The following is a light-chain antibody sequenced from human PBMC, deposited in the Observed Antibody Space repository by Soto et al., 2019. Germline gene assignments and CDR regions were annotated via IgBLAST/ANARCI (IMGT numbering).Light chain of an antibody. Sequence: EIVLTQSPGTQSLSPGERATLSCRASQSVSSIYLAWYQQRPGQAPRLLIYGASSRATGIPDRFSGSGSGTDFTLTISRLEPEDFAVYFCQHYGSSLITFGQGTRPEI. CDR1: QSVSSIY. J-gene: IGKJ5*01. CDR3: QHYGSSLIT. CDR2: GAS. V-gene: IGKV3-20*01.